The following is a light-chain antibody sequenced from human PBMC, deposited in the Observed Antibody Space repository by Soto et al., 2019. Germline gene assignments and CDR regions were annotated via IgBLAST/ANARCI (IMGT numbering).Light chain of an antibody. CDR1: ISDVGAYNY. J-gene: IGLJ1*01. Sequence: QSVLTQPSSLSGSPGQSITISCTGTISDVGAYNYVSWYQQHPGKAPKLMIYEVSNRPSGVSNRFSGSKSGNTASLTISGLQAEDEADYYCSSYTTTNTYVFGTGTKVTVL. V-gene: IGLV2-14*01. CDR3: SSYTTTNTYV. CDR2: EVS.